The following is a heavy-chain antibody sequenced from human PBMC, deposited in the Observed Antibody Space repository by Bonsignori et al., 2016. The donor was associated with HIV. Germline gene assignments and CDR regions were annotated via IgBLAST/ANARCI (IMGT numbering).Heavy chain of an antibody. J-gene: IGHJ2*01. V-gene: IGHV3-7*01. CDR2: IKQDGNEK. D-gene: IGHD6-13*01. CDR3: GRTLAAAGLHYWYFDV. Sequence: WIRQPPGKGLEWVANIKQDGNEKYYVDSVKGRFTISRDNAKNSLYLQMNSLRTEDTAVYYCGRTLAAAGLHYWYFDVWGRGTLVTVSS.